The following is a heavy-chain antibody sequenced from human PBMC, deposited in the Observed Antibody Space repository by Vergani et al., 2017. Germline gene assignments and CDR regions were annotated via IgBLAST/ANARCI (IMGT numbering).Heavy chain of an antibody. CDR1: GGTFSSYT. CDR2: IIPILGIA. CDR3: ASTHDYGGNWGWFDP. J-gene: IGHJ5*02. V-gene: IGHV1-69*02. Sequence: QVQLVQSGAEVKKPGSSVKVSCKASGGTFSSYTISWVRQAPGQGLEWMGRIIPILGIANYAQKFQGRVTITADKSTSTAYMELSSLRSEDTAVYYCASTHDYGGNWGWFDPWGQGTLVTVSS. D-gene: IGHD4-23*01.